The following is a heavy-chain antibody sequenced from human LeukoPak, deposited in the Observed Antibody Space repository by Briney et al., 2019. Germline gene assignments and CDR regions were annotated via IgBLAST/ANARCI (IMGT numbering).Heavy chain of an antibody. CDR1: GFTFSSDW. CDR2: INNGGTTT. D-gene: IGHD6-19*01. J-gene: IGHJ4*02. CDR3: VRHSYNSDWD. V-gene: IGHV3-74*01. Sequence: GGSLRLSCTASGFTFSSDWMHWVRQAAGKGLVWVSRINNGGTTTAYADCEKGRFSISRHNAKHTLYLQINSLRAEDTSVYYCVRHSYNSDWDWGQGTLVTVSS.